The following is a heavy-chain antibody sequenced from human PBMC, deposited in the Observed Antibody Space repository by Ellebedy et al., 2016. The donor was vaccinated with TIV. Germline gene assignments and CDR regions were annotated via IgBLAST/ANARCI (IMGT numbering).Heavy chain of an antibody. D-gene: IGHD3/OR15-3a*01. Sequence: GSLRLXXSVSGYSIRSGYYWGWIRQPPGKGLEWIGNVYHSGSSYYNPSLRSRVTLSLDTSKNHLSLRLTSVTAADTAVYYCARTDLRYGMDVWGQGTTVTVSS. CDR2: VYHSGSS. CDR1: GYSIRSGYY. V-gene: IGHV4-38-2*02. CDR3: ARTDLRYGMDV. J-gene: IGHJ6*02.